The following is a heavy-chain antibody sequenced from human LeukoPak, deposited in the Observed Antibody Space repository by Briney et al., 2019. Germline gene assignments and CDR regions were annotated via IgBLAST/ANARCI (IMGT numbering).Heavy chain of an antibody. D-gene: IGHD4-11*01. J-gene: IGHJ4*02. CDR3: AKPPIVTSFDY. CDR1: GFTFSSYA. Sequence: GGSLRLSCAASGFTFSSYAMNWVRQAPGKGLEWISSISGSGDNTYYADSVEGRFTISRDNSKHRLYLLMKSLRAEDTAVHHYAKPPIVTSFDYWGQGTLVTVSS. CDR2: ISGSGDNT. V-gene: IGHV3-23*01.